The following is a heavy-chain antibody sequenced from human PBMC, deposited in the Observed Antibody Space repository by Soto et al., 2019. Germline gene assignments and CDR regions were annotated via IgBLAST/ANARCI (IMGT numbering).Heavy chain of an antibody. CDR3: ARSGRHYFDY. J-gene: IGHJ4*02. CDR2: FYYSGST. CDR1: GGSISSSSYY. V-gene: IGHV4-39*01. Sequence: PSETLSLTCTVSGGSISSSSYYWGWIRQPPGKGLEWIGSFYYSGSTYYNPSFKSRVTISVDTSKNQFSLKLSSVTAADTAVYYCARSGRHYFDYWGQGTLVTVSS. D-gene: IGHD5-12*01.